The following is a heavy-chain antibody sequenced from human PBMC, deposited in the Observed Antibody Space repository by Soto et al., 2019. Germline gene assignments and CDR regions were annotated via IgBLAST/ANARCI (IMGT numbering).Heavy chain of an antibody. CDR3: ARHGRLVPGQDLQH. CDR2: IYYSGST. CDR1: GGSISSYY. J-gene: IGHJ1*01. V-gene: IGHV4-59*08. Sequence: QVQLQESGPGLVKPSETLSLTCTVSGGSISSYYWSWIRQPPGKGLEWIGYIYYSGSTNYNPSLKSRVTISVDTSKNQSSLKLSSVTAADTAVYYCARHGRLVPGQDLQHWGQGTLVTVSS. D-gene: IGHD6-6*01.